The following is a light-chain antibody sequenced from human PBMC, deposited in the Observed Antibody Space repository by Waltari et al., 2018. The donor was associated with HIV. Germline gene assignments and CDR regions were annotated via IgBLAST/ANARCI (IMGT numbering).Light chain of an antibody. CDR2: DKY. CDR1: SSKFGNDF. Sequence: QSVLTQPPSVSAAPGQKVTISCSGSSSKFGNDFVSWYQHLPGAAPKLLIYDKYKRPSGSSDRCSGSKSGTSATLGITGLQTGDEADYYCGTWDTSLGAGVFGGGTKLTVL. J-gene: IGLJ3*02. CDR3: GTWDTSLGAGV. V-gene: IGLV1-51*01.